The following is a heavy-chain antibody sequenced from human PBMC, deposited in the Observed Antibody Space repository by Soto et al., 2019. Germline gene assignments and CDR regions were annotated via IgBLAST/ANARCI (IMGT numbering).Heavy chain of an antibody. Sequence: GASVKVSCKASGGTFSSYAISWVRQAPGQGLEWMGGIIPIFGTANYAQKFQGRVTITADESTSTAYMELSSLRSEDTAVYYCARDRAVAVSPMRENWFDPWGQGTLVTSPQ. J-gene: IGHJ5*02. D-gene: IGHD6-19*01. CDR3: ARDRAVAVSPMRENWFDP. CDR2: IIPIFGTA. V-gene: IGHV1-69*13. CDR1: GGTFSSYA.